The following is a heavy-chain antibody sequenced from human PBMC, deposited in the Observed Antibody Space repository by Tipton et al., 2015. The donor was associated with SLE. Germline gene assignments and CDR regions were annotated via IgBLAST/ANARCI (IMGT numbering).Heavy chain of an antibody. CDR3: ARTGYSYGFGY. CDR2: IYTSGST. CDR1: GGSFSGYY. V-gene: IGHV4-4*09. D-gene: IGHD5-18*01. J-gene: IGHJ4*02. Sequence: TLSLTCAVYGGSFSGYYWSWIRQPPGKGLEWIGYIYTSGSTNYNPSLKSRVTISVDTSKNQFSLKLSSVTAADTAVYYCARTGYSYGFGYWGQGTLVTVSS.